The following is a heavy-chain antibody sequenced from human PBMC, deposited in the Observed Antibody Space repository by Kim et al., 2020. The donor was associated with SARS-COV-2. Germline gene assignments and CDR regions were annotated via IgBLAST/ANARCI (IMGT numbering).Heavy chain of an antibody. J-gene: IGHJ4*02. CDR2: ISGSGSIT. CDR1: GFTFSNYA. Sequence: GGSLRLSCAASGFTFSNYAMNWVRQAPGKGLEWVSAISGSGSITYHADSVKGRFTISRDNSKNTLYLQMNSLRADDTAIYYCAKRTAAVAGSLDYWGQGTLVTVSS. CDR3: AKRTAAVAGSLDY. V-gene: IGHV3-23*01. D-gene: IGHD6-19*01.